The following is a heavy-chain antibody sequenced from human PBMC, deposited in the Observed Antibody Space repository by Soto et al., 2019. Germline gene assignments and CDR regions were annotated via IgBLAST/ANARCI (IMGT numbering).Heavy chain of an antibody. CDR3: TREQSDDNYFDP. V-gene: IGHV4-61*08. Sequence: SETLSLTCTVSGAALSSGGYFYTWVRQPTGKGLEWXGYXXYXGXXXYXXSLKSRVTISLDKSKSQFSLTLISVTAADTAVYYCTREQSDDNYFDPWGQGTLVTVSS. CDR2: XXYXGXX. D-gene: IGHD6-19*01. CDR1: GAALSSGGYF. J-gene: IGHJ5*02.